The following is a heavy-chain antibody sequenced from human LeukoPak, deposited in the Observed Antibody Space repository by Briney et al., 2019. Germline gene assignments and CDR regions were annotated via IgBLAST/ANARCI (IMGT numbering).Heavy chain of an antibody. CDR3: ARDLLREEDLAAAGTDNDY. J-gene: IGHJ4*02. CDR2: INPNSGGT. Sequence: ASVKVSCKASGYTFTGYYMHWVRQAPGQGLEWMGWINPNSGGTNYAQKFQGRVTMTRDTSISTAYMELSRLRSDDTAVYYCARDLLREEDLAAAGTDNDYWGQGTLVTVSS. CDR1: GYTFTGYY. D-gene: IGHD6-13*01. V-gene: IGHV1-2*02.